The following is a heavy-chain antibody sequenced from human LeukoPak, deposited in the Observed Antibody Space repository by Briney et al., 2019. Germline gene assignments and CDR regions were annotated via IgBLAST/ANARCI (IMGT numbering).Heavy chain of an antibody. CDR1: GGSISSTTYY. D-gene: IGHD6-13*01. CDR3: ARSGGLSSSWYHYYYYMDV. CDR2: IYYSGNT. V-gene: IGHV4-39*01. J-gene: IGHJ6*03. Sequence: SETLSLTCTVSGGSISSTTYYWGWIRQPPGKGLEWIGSIYYSGNTYYNPSLKSRVTISVDTSKNQFSLKLSSVTAADTAVYYCARSGGLSSSWYHYYYYMDVWGKGTTVTVSS.